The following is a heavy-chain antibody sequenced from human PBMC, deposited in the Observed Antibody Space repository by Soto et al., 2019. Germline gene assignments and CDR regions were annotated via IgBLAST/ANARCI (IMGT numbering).Heavy chain of an antibody. J-gene: IGHJ3*02. CDR2: IKSKTDGGTT. CDR3: TTGSEIRYFDWLFQGDAFDI. D-gene: IGHD3-9*01. V-gene: IGHV3-15*01. Sequence: EVQLVESGGGLVKPGGSLRLSCAASGFTFSNAWMSWVRQAPGKGLEWVGRIKSKTDGGTTDYAAPVKGRFTISRDDSKNTLYLQMNSLKTEDTAVYYCTTGSEIRYFDWLFQGDAFDIWGQGTMVTVSS. CDR1: GFTFSNAW.